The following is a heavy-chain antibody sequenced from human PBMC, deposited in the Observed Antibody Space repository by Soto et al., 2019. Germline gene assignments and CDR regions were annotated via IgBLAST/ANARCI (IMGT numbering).Heavy chain of an antibody. J-gene: IGHJ6*02. Sequence: QITLKESGPTLVKPTQTLALTCTFSGFSLSTGGVGVGWFRQPPGKALEWLADVYWNTEKNYSPSLPGRLTITRDTSKNQVVRTMTDMDPVDTATCYCALRSVHYGMAVWGQGTTVTVSS. CDR3: ALRSVHYGMAV. V-gene: IGHV2-5*01. D-gene: IGHD2-2*01. CDR2: VYWNTEK. CDR1: GFSLSTGGVG.